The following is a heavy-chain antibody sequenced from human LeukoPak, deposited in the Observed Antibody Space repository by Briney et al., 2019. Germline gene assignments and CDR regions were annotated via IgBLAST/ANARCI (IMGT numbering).Heavy chain of an antibody. V-gene: IGHV4-39*01. Sequence: SETLSLTCTVSGGSISSSSYYWGWIRQPPGKGLEWIGSIYYSGSTYYNPSLKSRVTISVDTSKNQFSLKLSSVTAADTATYYCARHPHCISTSCYSHHYYYYYYVDVWGNGATVTVSS. J-gene: IGHJ6*03. D-gene: IGHD2-15*01. CDR3: ARHPHCISTSCYSHHYYYYYYVDV. CDR2: IYYSGST. CDR1: GGSISSSSYY.